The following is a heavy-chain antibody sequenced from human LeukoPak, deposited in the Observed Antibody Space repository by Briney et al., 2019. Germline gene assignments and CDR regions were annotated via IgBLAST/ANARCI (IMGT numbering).Heavy chain of an antibody. D-gene: IGHD1-26*01. Sequence: GGSLRLSCAASGFTFSSYGMHWVRQAPGKGLEWVAVISYDGSNKYYADSVKGRFTISRDNSKNTLYLQMNSLRAEDTVVYYCAKRLAVGATYYYYGMDVWGQGTTVTVSS. J-gene: IGHJ6*02. CDR1: GFTFSSYG. V-gene: IGHV3-30*18. CDR2: ISYDGSNK. CDR3: AKRLAVGATYYYYGMDV.